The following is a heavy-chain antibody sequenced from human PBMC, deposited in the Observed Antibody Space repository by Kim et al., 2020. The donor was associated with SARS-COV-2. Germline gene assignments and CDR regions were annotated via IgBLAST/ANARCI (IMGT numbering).Heavy chain of an antibody. Sequence: GGSLRLSCAASGFTFSSYSMNWVRQAPGKGLEWVSYISSSSSTIYYADSVKGRFTISRDNAKNSLYLQMNSLRAEDTAVYYCARIVVPAGGYYYYGMDVWGQGTTVTVSS. CDR3: ARIVVPAGGYYYYGMDV. CDR1: GFTFSSYS. D-gene: IGHD2-2*01. J-gene: IGHJ6*02. V-gene: IGHV3-48*04. CDR2: ISSSSSTI.